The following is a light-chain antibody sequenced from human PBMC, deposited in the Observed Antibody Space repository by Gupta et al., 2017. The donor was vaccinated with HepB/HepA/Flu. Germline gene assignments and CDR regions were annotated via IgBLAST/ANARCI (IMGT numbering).Light chain of an antibody. CDR1: SSNIGAVYD. CDR3: QSYDSSLSGVV. V-gene: IGLV1-40*01. CDR2: ANN. Sequence: QSVLPQPPSVSGAPGQRVTISCTGSSSNIGAVYDVHWYQQLPGTAPRLLIYANNNRPSGVPDRFSGSKSGTSASLAITGLQAEDEGDYYCQSYDSSLSGVVFGGGTKLTVL. J-gene: IGLJ2*01.